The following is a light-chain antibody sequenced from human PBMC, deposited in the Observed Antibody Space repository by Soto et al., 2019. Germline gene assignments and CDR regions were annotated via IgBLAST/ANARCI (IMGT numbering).Light chain of an antibody. CDR3: CSYAGGSTYV. CDR1: SSDVGSYNL. J-gene: IGLJ1*01. V-gene: IGLV2-23*02. Sequence: QSALAQPASVSGSPGQSITISCTGTSSDVGSYNLVSWYQQHPGKAPKLMIYEVNKRPSGVSSRFSGSKSGNTASLTISGLQAEDEADYYCCSYAGGSTYVFGTGTKVTVL. CDR2: EVN.